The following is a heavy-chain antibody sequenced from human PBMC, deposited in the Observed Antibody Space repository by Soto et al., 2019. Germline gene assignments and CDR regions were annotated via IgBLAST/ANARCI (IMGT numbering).Heavy chain of an antibody. CDR2: IYYSGST. Sequence: QVQLQESGPGLVKPSQTLSLTCTVSGGSISSGVYYWSWIRQHPGKGLEWIGYIYYSGSTYYNPSLKSLVTISVDTSKNQFSLKLSSVTAADTAVYYCARWWSGSRQGFDPWGQGTLVTVSS. D-gene: IGHD3-3*01. CDR1: GGSISSGVYY. V-gene: IGHV4-31*01. CDR3: ARWWSGSRQGFDP. J-gene: IGHJ5*02.